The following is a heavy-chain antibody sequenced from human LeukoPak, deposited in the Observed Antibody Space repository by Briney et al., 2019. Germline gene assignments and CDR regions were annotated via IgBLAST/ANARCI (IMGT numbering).Heavy chain of an antibody. J-gene: IGHJ4*02. CDR2: IWYDGSNK. CDR3: ARDHEQQLDY. Sequence: PGGSLRLSCAASGFMFSSNWMSWVRQAPGKGLEWVAVIWYDGSNKYYADSVKGRFTISRDNSKNTLYLQMNSLRAEDTAVYYCARDHEQQLDYWGQGTLVTVSS. CDR1: GFMFSSNW. D-gene: IGHD6-13*01. V-gene: IGHV3-33*08.